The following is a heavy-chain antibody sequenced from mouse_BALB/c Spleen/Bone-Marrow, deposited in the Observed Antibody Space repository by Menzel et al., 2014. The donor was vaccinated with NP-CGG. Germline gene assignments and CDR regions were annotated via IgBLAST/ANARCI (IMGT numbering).Heavy chain of an antibody. D-gene: IGHD1-2*01. J-gene: IGHJ4*01. CDR2: INPSSGYT. V-gene: IGHV1-4*01. CDR1: GYTFTSYT. CDR3: ARGGLRLPYAMDY. Sequence: QVQLQQSGAELARPGASVKMSCKASGYTFTSYTIHWVKQRPGQGLEWIGYINPSSGYTNYNQKFKDKATLTADKSSSTAYMQRSSLASEASAVYYCARGGLRLPYAMDYWGQGTSVTVSS.